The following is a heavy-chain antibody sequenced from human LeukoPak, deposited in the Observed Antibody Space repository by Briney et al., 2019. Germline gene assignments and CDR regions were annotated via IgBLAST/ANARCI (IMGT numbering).Heavy chain of an antibody. CDR3: AKDGGRVLDY. CDR1: GFTFSSYG. Sequence: GGSLRLSCAASGFTFSSYGMHWVRQAPGKGLEWVAVITYDGGNKYYGDSVKGRLTISRDNSKNTLYLQMSSLRAEDTAVYYCAKDGGRVLDYWGQGTLVTVPS. J-gene: IGHJ4*02. CDR2: ITYDGGNK. V-gene: IGHV3-30*18. D-gene: IGHD2-15*01.